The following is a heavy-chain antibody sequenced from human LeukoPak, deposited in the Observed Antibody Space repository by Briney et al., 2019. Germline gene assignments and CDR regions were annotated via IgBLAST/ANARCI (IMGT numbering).Heavy chain of an antibody. J-gene: IGHJ5*02. D-gene: IGHD4-23*01. CDR2: IYYSGST. CDR3: ARAYGGTHNWFDP. V-gene: IGHV4-61*08. Sequence: SQTLSLTCAVSGGSISSGGYYWSWIRQPPGKGLEWIGYIYYSGSTNYNPSLKSRVTISVDTSKNQFSLKLSSVTAADTAVYYCARAYGGTHNWFDPWGQGTLVTVSS. CDR1: GGSISSGGYY.